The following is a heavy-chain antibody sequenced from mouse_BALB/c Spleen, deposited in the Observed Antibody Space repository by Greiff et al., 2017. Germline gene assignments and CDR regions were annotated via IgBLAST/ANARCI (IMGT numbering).Heavy chain of an antibody. D-gene: IGHD2-14*01. CDR3: ARDCRSYAMDY. V-gene: IGHV5-9-4*01. J-gene: IGHJ4*01. CDR1: GFTFSSYA. CDR2: ISSGGSYT. Sequence: EVQLVESGGGLVKPGGSLKLSCAASGFTFSSYAMSWVRQSPEKRLEWVAEISSGGSYTYYPDTVTGRFTISRDNAKNTLYLEMSSLRSEDTAMYYCARDCRSYAMDYWGQGTSVTVSS.